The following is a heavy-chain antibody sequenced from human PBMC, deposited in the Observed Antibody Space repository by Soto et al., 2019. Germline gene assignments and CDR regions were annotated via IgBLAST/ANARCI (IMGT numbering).Heavy chain of an antibody. CDR1: GFTFISYA. D-gene: IGHD6-19*01. CDR3: ATDHVERAVAADSLDI. J-gene: IGHJ3*02. Sequence: GSVRLSCAASGFTFISYAMHWVRQAPGKGLEWVAVISYDGSNKYYADSVKGRFTISRDNSKNTLYLQMNSLRAEDTAVYYSATDHVERAVAADSLDIWGQGTMVTVSS. CDR2: ISYDGSNK. V-gene: IGHV3-30-3*01.